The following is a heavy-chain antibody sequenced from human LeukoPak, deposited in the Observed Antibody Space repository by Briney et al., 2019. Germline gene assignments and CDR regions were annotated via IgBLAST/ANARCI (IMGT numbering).Heavy chain of an antibody. J-gene: IGHJ4*01. Sequence: GESLQISCKASGYSFTTYWIGWVRQMPGKGLEWMAFMYPGDSDTRYSPSLQGQVTISADTSTTTTYLQLRSLKTSDTAIYYCARLPREVSTKSAYYFDYWGQGTLVTVSS. CDR3: ARLPREVSTKSAYYFDY. CDR2: MYPGDSDT. V-gene: IGHV5-51*01. D-gene: IGHD1-1*01. CDR1: GYSFTTYW.